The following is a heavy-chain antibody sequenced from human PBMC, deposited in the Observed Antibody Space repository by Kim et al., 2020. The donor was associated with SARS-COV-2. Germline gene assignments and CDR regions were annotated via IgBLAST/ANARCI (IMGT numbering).Heavy chain of an antibody. CDR3: ARVGYSSGWSDFDY. Sequence: ADSVKCRFTISRDNAKNTLYLQMNSLRAEDTAVYYCARVGYSSGWSDFDYWGQGTLVTVST. D-gene: IGHD6-19*01. J-gene: IGHJ4*02. V-gene: IGHV3-74*01.